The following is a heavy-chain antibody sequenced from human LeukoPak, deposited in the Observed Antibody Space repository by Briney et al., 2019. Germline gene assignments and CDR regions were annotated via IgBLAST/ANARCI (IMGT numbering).Heavy chain of an antibody. V-gene: IGHV3-23*01. Sequence: PGGSLRLSCAASGFTFSSYAMSWVRQAPGKGLEWVSAISGSGGSTYYADSVKGWFTISRDNSKNTLYLQMNSLRAEDTAVYYCAKADLYYYGSGSYYNRWFDPWGQGTLVTVSS. CDR1: GFTFSSYA. J-gene: IGHJ5*02. D-gene: IGHD3-10*01. CDR3: AKADLYYYGSGSYYNRWFDP. CDR2: ISGSGGST.